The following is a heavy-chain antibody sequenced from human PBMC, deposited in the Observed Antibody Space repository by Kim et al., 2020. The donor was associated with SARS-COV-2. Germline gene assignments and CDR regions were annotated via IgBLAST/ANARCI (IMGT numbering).Heavy chain of an antibody. CDR1: GFTFSSYS. J-gene: IGHJ3*02. CDR2: ISSSSSTI. D-gene: IGHD4-17*01. Sequence: GGSLRLSCAASGFTFSSYSMNWVRQAPGKGLEWVSYISSSSSTIYYADSVKGRFTISRDNAKNSLYLQMNSLRDEDTAVYYCARDRMDYGDRPDAFDIWGQGTMVAVSS. CDR3: ARDRMDYGDRPDAFDI. V-gene: IGHV3-48*02.